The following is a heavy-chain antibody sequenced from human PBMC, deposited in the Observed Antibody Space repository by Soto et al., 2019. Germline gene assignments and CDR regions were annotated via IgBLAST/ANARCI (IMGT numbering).Heavy chain of an antibody. CDR1: GFTFSSYG. D-gene: IGHD1-7*01. CDR3: AKDRRAGGNYGFYSDF. J-gene: IGHJ4*02. CDR2: SSATGAGT. Sequence: EVQLLESGGGLVQPGGSLRLSCAASGFTFSSYGMTWVRQAPGKGLEWVSFSSATGAGTYYADSVKGRFTISRDNSKNTLYLQMTRLRADDTAVYYWAKDRRAGGNYGFYSDFWGQGALVIVSS. V-gene: IGHV3-23*01.